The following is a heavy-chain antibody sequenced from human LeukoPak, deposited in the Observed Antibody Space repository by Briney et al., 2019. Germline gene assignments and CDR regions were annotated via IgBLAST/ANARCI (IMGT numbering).Heavy chain of an antibody. D-gene: IGHD6-19*01. V-gene: IGHV5-51*01. CDR3: ARHRYSSGWYEGYWFDP. CDR2: IYPGDSDT. Sequence: GESLKISCKSSRYSFTSYWIGWVRQMPGKGLEWMGSIYPGDSDTRYSPSFQGQVTISADKSISTAYLQWSSLKASDTAMYYCARHRYSSGWYEGYWFDPWGQGTLVTVSS. J-gene: IGHJ5*02. CDR1: RYSFTSYW.